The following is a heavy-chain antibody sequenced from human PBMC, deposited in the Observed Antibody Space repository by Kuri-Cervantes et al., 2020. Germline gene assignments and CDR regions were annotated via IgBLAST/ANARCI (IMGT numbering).Heavy chain of an antibody. CDR2: ISWNSDSI. J-gene: IGHJ4*02. CDR3: AKGNIYSNYALFY. CDR1: GFTFDDYA. Sequence: LSLTCAASGFTFDDYAMHWVRQAPGKGLEWVSGISWNSDSIGYADSVKGRFTISRDNAKNSLYLQMNSLRAEDTALYYCAKGNIYSNYALFYWGQGTLVTVSS. D-gene: IGHD4-11*01. V-gene: IGHV3-9*01.